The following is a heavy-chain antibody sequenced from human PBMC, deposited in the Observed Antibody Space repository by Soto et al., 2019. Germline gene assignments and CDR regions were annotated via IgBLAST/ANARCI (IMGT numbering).Heavy chain of an antibody. CDR3: ARDPDLYYYFWSGYYTGSYYYYYGMDV. J-gene: IGHJ6*02. V-gene: IGHV3-33*01. Sequence: GGSLRLSCAASGFTFSSYGMHWVRQAPGKGLEWVAVIWYVGSNKYYADSVKGRFTISRDNSKNTLYLQMNSLRAEDTAVYYCARDPDLYYYFWSGYYTGSYYYYYGMDVWGQGTTVTSP. CDR1: GFTFSSYG. CDR2: IWYVGSNK. D-gene: IGHD3-3*01.